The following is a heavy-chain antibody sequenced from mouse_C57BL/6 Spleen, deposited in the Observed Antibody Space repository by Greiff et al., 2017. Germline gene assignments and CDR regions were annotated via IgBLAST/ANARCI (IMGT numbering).Heavy chain of an antibody. CDR3: ARGITTVDY. CDR1: GYTFTSYW. V-gene: IGHV1-55*01. CDR2: IYPGSGST. D-gene: IGHD1-1*01. Sequence: VQLQQPGAELVKPGASVKMSCKASGYTFTSYWITWVRQRPGQGLEWIGDIYPGSGSTNYNEKFKSKATRPVDKSSRTAYMQLSSLASEDSAVYYCARGITTVDYWSQGTTLTVSA. J-gene: IGHJ2*01.